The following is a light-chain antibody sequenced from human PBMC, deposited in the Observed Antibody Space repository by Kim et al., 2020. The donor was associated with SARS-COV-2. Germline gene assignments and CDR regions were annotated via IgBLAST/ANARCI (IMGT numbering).Light chain of an antibody. V-gene: IGLV3-19*01. CDR1: SLRSYY. J-gene: IGLJ2*01. CDR3: NSRDSSGNHP. Sequence: VALGQTVRITCQGDSLRSYYASWYQQKPGQAPVLVIYGKNNRRSGIPDRFSGSSSGNTASLTITGAQAEDEADYYCNSRDSSGNHPFGGGTQLTVL. CDR2: GKN.